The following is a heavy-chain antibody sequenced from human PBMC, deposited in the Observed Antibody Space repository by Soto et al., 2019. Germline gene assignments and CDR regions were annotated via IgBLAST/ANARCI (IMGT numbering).Heavy chain of an antibody. CDR3: AKDSISSNYVSYYYGMDV. D-gene: IGHD4-4*01. CDR2: ISGSGGST. CDR1: GFTFSSYA. J-gene: IGHJ6*02. V-gene: IGHV3-23*01. Sequence: GGSLRLSCAASGFTFSSYAMSWVRQAPGKGLEWVSAISGSGGSTYYADSVKGRFTISRDNSKNTLYLQMNSLRAEDTAVYYCAKDSISSNYVSYYYGMDVWGQGTTVTVSS.